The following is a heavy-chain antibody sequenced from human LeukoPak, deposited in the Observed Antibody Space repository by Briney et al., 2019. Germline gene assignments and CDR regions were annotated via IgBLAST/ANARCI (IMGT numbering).Heavy chain of an antibody. D-gene: IGHD6-13*01. J-gene: IGHJ4*02. CDR2: IKGKTDGGTP. V-gene: IGHV3-15*01. Sequence: PGGSLRLSCAASGFTFSSASMTWVRQAPGKGLEWVGRIKGKTDGGTPDYAAPVKGKFTNSRDHSEDTLYLQINSLKTEDTAGYYCILAAAGPSYWGQGALVTVSS. CDR3: ILAAAGPSY. CDR1: GFTFSSAS.